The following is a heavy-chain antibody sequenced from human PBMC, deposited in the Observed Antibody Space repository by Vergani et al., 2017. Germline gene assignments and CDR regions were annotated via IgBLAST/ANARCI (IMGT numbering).Heavy chain of an antibody. Sequence: QVQLPQSGPGLVKPSQTLSLTCAISGDTVSSNSAAWNWIRQSPSGGLEWLGRTYYRSKWYNDYAVSVKSRITINPDTSKNPFSLQLSSVTAADTAVYYCASELGYFDYWGQGTLVTVSS. D-gene: IGHD3-16*01. J-gene: IGHJ4*02. V-gene: IGHV6-1*01. CDR1: GDTVSSNSAA. CDR3: ASELGYFDY. CDR2: TYYRSKWYN.